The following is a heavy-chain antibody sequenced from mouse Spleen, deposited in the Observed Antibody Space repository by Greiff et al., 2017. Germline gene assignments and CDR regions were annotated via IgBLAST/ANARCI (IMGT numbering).Heavy chain of an antibody. CDR2: IYPGDGDT. CDR1: GYTFTSYW. D-gene: IGHD4-1*01. Sequence: VQLQQSGAELARPGASVKLSCKASGYTFTSYWMQWVKQRPGQGLEWIGAIYPGDGDTRYTQKFKGKATLTADKSSSTAYMQLSSLASEDSAVYYCARSKVGRDYFDYWGQGTTLTVSS. CDR3: ARSKVGRDYFDY. J-gene: IGHJ2*01. V-gene: IGHV1-87*01.